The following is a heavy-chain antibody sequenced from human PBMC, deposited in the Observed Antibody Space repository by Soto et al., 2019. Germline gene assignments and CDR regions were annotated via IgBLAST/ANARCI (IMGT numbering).Heavy chain of an antibody. CDR1: GYTFTSYG. Sequence: DSVKVSCKASGYTFTSYGISWVRQAPGQGLEWMAWISAYNGNTNYAQKLQGRVTMTTDKSTSTAYMELRSLRSDVTAVYYSAIVRVVVVPPAGNWFDPWGQGTLVTVSS. V-gene: IGHV1-18*04. CDR2: ISAYNGNT. D-gene: IGHD2-2*01. J-gene: IGHJ5*01. CDR3: AIVRVVVVPPAGNWFDP.